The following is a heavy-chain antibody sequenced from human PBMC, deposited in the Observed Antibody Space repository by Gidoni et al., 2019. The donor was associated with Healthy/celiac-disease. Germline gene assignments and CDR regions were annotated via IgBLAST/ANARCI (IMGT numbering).Heavy chain of an antibody. CDR1: GFTFSSYG. CDR3: AKAETTFNDFWSGYYQEGYFDY. CDR2: ISYDGSNK. D-gene: IGHD3-3*01. V-gene: IGHV3-30*18. J-gene: IGHJ4*02. Sequence: QVQLVESGGGVVQPGGSLRLSFSASGFTFSSYGMHWVRQAPGKGLEWVAVISYDGSNKYYADSVKGRFTISRDNSKNTLYLQMNSLRAEDTAVYYCAKAETTFNDFWSGYYQEGYFDYWGQGTLVTVSS.